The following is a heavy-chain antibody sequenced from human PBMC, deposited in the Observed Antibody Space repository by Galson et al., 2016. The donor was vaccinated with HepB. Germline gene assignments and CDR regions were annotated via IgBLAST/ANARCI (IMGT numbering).Heavy chain of an antibody. V-gene: IGHV3-30-3*01. CDR3: TREANGAFDI. CDR1: GFTLSKYH. Sequence: SLRLSCAASGFTLSKYHMHWVRQAPGKGLEWVALSFHDEDYTYSPDSVNGPFTISRDNTKGTVYLHMNRLRDEDTAVYYCTREANGAFDIWGQGTMVTFSS. J-gene: IGHJ3*02. CDR2: SFHDEDYT.